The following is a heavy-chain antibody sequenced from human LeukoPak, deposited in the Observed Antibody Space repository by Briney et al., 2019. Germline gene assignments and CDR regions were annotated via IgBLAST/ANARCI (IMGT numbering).Heavy chain of an antibody. D-gene: IGHD2-21*02. CDR2: INPSGGST. CDR1: GYTFTSYY. CDR3: AADQAPTDPYMWVDP. J-gene: IGHJ5*02. Sequence: ASVKVSCKASGYTFTSYYMHWVRQAPGQGLEWMGIINPSGGSTSYAQKFQGRVTMTRDTSTSTVYMELSSLRSEDTAVYYCAADQAPTDPYMWVDPWSQGTQVIVSS. V-gene: IGHV1-46*01.